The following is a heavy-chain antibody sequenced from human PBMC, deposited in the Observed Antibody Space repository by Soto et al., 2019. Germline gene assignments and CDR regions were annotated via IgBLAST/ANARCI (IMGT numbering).Heavy chain of an antibody. J-gene: IGHJ4*02. CDR2: ISSSGTSI. CDR1: GFTFRDYY. D-gene: IGHD6-13*01. CDR3: VRNYSSSSDY. Sequence: QVQLVESGGGLVKPGGSLRLTCAASGFTFRDYYMTWIRQTPGKGLEWLSYISSSGTSIYYSDSVKGRFTISRDNARNSLYLQMNSLRADDSAVYHCVRNYSSSSDYLGQGTLVTVSS. V-gene: IGHV3-11*01.